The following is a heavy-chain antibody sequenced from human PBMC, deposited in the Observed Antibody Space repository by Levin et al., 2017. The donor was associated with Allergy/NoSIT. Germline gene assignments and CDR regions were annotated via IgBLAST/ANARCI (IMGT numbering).Heavy chain of an antibody. J-gene: IGHJ4*02. V-gene: IGHV3-30*18. CDR2: ISYDGSNK. D-gene: IGHD6-19*01. Sequence: GGSLRLSCAASGFTFSSYGMHWVRQAPGKGLEWVAVISYDGSNKYYADSVKGRFTISKDNSKNTLYLQMNSLRAEDTAVYYCAKETPLRGWFKGHFDYWGQGTLVTVSS. CDR1: GFTFSSYG. CDR3: AKETPLRGWFKGHFDY.